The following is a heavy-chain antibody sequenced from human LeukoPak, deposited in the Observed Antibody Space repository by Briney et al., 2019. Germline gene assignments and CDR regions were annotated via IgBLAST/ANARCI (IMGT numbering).Heavy chain of an antibody. CDR1: GGSFSGYY. CDR2: INHSGST. J-gene: IGHJ5*02. Sequence: SETLSLTCAVYGGSFSGYYWSWIRQPPGKGLEWIGEINHSGSTNYNPSLKSRVTISVDTSKNQFSLKLSSVTAADTAVYYCARGLRRGYSYGTPATCWFDPWGQGTLVTVSS. D-gene: IGHD5-18*01. V-gene: IGHV4-34*01. CDR3: ARGLRRGYSYGTPATCWFDP.